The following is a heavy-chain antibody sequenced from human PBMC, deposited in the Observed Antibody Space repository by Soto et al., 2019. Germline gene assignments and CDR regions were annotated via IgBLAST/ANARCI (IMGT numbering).Heavy chain of an antibody. Sequence: PGGSLRLSCAASGFTFSRDGMSWVRQAPGKGLEWVPLITDNGGSTYYADSVKGRFTISRDNTKNTLFLQMNSLRAEDTAVYYCAKERATTTAFEYWGQGALVTVSS. J-gene: IGHJ4*02. D-gene: IGHD4-17*01. V-gene: IGHV3-23*01. CDR2: ITDNGGST. CDR1: GFTFSRDG. CDR3: AKERATTTAFEY.